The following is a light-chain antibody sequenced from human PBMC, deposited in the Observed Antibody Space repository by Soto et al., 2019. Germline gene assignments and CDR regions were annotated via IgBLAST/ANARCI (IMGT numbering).Light chain of an antibody. J-gene: IGKJ1*01. CDR1: QSISTS. Sequence: DIQLTQSPSTLSASVGDRVTITCRASQSISTSLAWYQQEPGKAPKLLIYKASSLERGVPPRFSGSGSGTEFSLTIPSLQPDDFATYYCQHHGTFGQGTKVEIK. V-gene: IGKV1-5*03. CDR2: KAS. CDR3: QHHGT.